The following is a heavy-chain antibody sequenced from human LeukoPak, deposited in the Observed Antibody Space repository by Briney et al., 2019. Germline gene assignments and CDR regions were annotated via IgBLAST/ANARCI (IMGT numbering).Heavy chain of an antibody. CDR1: GFTFSSYW. J-gene: IGHJ6*02. CDR3: ARVVLIGVVMPLYAMDV. D-gene: IGHD3-3*01. V-gene: IGHV3-7*03. Sequence: GGSLRLSCVASGFTFSSYWVSWVRHVPGKGLEWVGNVNHDGREKYYVDSVKGRFTISRDNGKNSLYLQTNNLRAEDTAVYHCARVVLIGVVMPLYAMDVWGQGTTVTVS. CDR2: VNHDGREK.